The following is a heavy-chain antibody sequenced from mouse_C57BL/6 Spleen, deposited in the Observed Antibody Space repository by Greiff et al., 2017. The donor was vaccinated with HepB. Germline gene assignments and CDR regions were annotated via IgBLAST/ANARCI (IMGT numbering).Heavy chain of an antibody. D-gene: IGHD1-1*01. Sequence: EVKLMESGGGLVQPGGSLSLSCAASGFTFTDYYTSWVRQPPGKALEWLGFIRNKANGYTTEYSASVKGRFTISRDNSQSILYLQMNALRAEDSATYYCARYIANYYGSSPYYFDYWGQGTTLTVSS. V-gene: IGHV7-3*01. J-gene: IGHJ2*01. CDR1: GFTFTDYY. CDR3: ARYIANYYGSSPYYFDY. CDR2: IRNKANGYTT.